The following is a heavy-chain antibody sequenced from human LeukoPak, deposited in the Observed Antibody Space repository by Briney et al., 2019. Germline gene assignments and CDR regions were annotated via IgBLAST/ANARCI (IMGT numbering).Heavy chain of an antibody. CDR2: IKSKADGETI. CDR1: GLTVTNAW. D-gene: IGHD1-20*01. V-gene: IGHV3-15*07. J-gene: IGHJ4*02. CDR3: STLTSRGLSDS. Sequence: GGSLRLSCAASGLTVTNAWMNWVRQAPGKGLEWVGRIKSKADGETIDYAAPVKGRFTFSRGDSKNMLYLQMNSLKSEDTAVYYCSTLTSRGLSDSWGQGTLVTVSS.